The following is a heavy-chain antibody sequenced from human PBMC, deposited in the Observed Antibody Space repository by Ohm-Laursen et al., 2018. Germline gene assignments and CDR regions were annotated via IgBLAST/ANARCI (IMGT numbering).Heavy chain of an antibody. J-gene: IGHJ4*02. V-gene: IGHV3-7*01. CDR2: IKQDESEK. CDR1: GFTFSSYW. D-gene: IGHD3-10*01. Sequence: SLRLSRAASGFTFSSYWMSWVRQAPGKGLEWVANIKQDESEKYYVDSVKGRFTISRDNAKNSLYLQMNSLRAEDTAVYYCAREWFGSPGGFDYWGQGTLVTVSS. CDR3: AREWFGSPGGFDY.